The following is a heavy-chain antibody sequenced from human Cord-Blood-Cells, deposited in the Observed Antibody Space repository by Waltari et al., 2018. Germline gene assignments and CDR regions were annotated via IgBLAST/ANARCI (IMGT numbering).Heavy chain of an antibody. CDR3: ARHVGIAAAGFDY. D-gene: IGHD6-13*01. Sequence: QVQLQESGPGLVKPSETLSLTCTVYGGPLSSYYWSWIRQPPGKGLEWIGYIYYSGSTNYNPSLKSRVTISVDTSKNQFSLKLSSVTAADTAVYYCARHVGIAAAGFDYWGQGTLVTVSS. V-gene: IGHV4-59*08. CDR1: GGPLSSYY. J-gene: IGHJ4*02. CDR2: IYYSGST.